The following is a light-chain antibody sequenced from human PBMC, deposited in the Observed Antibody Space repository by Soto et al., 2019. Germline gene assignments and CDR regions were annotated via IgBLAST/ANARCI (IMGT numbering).Light chain of an antibody. CDR1: QGIRND. V-gene: IGKV1-6*01. CDR2: AAS. Sequence: AIQMTQSPSSLSASVGDRVTITCRASQGIRNDLGWYQQKPGKAPKLLIYAASSLQSGVPSRFSGSGSGTAFTLSISRLQPEDFATYYCLQDYNYPPTFGGGTKVEI. J-gene: IGKJ4*01. CDR3: LQDYNYPPT.